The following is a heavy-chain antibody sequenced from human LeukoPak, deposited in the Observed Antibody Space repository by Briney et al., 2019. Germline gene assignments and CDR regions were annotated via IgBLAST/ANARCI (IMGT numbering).Heavy chain of an antibody. CDR3: AREGHCNNTICDKPFDY. CDR2: ISAYNGNT. V-gene: IGHV1-18*01. J-gene: IGHJ4*02. Sequence: GASVKVSCKGSDYTFTSYGISWVRQAPGQGLEWMGWISAYNGNTNYAQKLQGRVTMSTDTSTSTAYMELRSLRSDDTAVYYCAREGHCNNTICDKPFDYWGQGTLVTVSS. CDR1: DYTFTSYG. D-gene: IGHD2-2*01.